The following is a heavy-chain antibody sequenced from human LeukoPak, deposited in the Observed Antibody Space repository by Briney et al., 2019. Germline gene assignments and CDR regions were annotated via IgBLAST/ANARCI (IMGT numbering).Heavy chain of an antibody. J-gene: IGHJ3*02. CDR1: GGSISSYY. V-gene: IGHV4-59*12. Sequence: PSETLSLTCTVSGGSISSYYWSWIRQPPGKGLEWIGYIYYSGSTNYNPSLKSRVTISVDTSKNQFSLKLSSVTAADTAVYYCARIGYDSSGYYLIDAFDIWGQGTMVTVSS. D-gene: IGHD3-22*01. CDR2: IYYSGST. CDR3: ARIGYDSSGYYLIDAFDI.